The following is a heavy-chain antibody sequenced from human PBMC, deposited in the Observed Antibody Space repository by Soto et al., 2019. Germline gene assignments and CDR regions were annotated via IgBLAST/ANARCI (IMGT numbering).Heavy chain of an antibody. J-gene: IGHJ5*02. V-gene: IGHV2-26*01. CDR2: IFSNDEK. D-gene: IGHD3-9*01. Sequence: GSGPTLVNPTETLTLTCTVSGFSLSNARMGVSWIRQPPGKALEWLAHIFSNDEKSYSTSLKSRLTISKDTSKSQVVLTMTNMDPVDTATYYCARTHTYYDILTGYYNPWFDPWGQGTLVTVSS. CDR3: ARTHTYYDILTGYYNPWFDP. CDR1: GFSLSNARMG.